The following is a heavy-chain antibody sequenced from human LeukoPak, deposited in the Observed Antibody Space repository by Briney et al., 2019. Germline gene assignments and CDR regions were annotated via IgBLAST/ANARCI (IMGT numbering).Heavy chain of an antibody. D-gene: IGHD6-19*01. CDR3: AKRSAESSGYFDY. V-gene: IGHV3-21*04. J-gene: IGHJ4*02. CDR1: GFTFGSYS. CDR2: ISSGSSYI. Sequence: GGSLRLSCAASGFTFGSYSMNWVRQAPGKGLEWVSSISSGSSYIYYADSVKGRFTISRDNSKNTLYLQMNSLSAEDTAVYYCAKRSAESSGYFDYWGQGTLVTVSS.